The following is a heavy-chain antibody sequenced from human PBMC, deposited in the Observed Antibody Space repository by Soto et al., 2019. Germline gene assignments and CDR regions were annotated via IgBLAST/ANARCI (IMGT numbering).Heavy chain of an antibody. CDR2: ISSSGSSK. CDR3: ARRRYGSGSNDF. D-gene: IGHD3-10*01. V-gene: IGHV3-11*01. CDR1: GFTFSDYY. J-gene: IGHJ4*02. Sequence: GGSLRLSCAASGFTFSDYYMSWIRQAPGRGLEWVSHISSSGSSKDYGDSVRGRFTISRDNAKKSLYLQMSSLRAEDTAVYYCARRRYGSGSNDFWGQGALVTVSS.